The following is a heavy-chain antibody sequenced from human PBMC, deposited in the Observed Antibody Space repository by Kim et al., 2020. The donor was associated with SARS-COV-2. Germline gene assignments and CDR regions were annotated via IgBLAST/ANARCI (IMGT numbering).Heavy chain of an antibody. CDR2: INAGNGNT. CDR1: GYTFTSYA. D-gene: IGHD3-9*01. V-gene: IGHV1-3*01. CDR3: ARDGHYDILTGYSPFYYYYGMDV. Sequence: ASVKVSCKASGYTFTSYAMHWVRQAPGQRLEWMGWINAGNGNTKYSQKFQGRVTITRDTSASTAYMELSSLRSEDTAVYYCARDGHYDILTGYSPFYYYYGMDVGGQGTADTVSS. J-gene: IGHJ6*01.